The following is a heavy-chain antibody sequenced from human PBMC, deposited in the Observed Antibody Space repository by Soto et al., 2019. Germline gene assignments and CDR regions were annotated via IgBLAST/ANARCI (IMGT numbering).Heavy chain of an antibody. Sequence: HPGGSLRLSCAASGFTFSSYAMHWVRQAPGKGLEWVAVISYDGSNKYYADSVKGRFTISRDNSKNTLYLQMNSLRAEDTAVYYCARDRGSSSSSSYFDYWGQGTLVTVSS. D-gene: IGHD6-6*01. V-gene: IGHV3-30-3*01. CDR1: GFTFSSYA. CDR2: ISYDGSNK. CDR3: ARDRGSSSSSSYFDY. J-gene: IGHJ4*02.